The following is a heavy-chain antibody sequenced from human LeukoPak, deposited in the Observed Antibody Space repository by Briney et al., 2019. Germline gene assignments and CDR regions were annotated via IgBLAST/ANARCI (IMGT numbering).Heavy chain of an antibody. CDR3: ARADRLDGGPYLIGP. V-gene: IGHV1-2*02. CDR1: GYSFTDYY. J-gene: IGHJ5*02. D-gene: IGHD2-21*01. CDR2: INPNSGGT. Sequence: ASVKVSCKTSGYSFTDYYMHWVRQAPGQGLEWMGWINPNSGGTSSAQKFQGRVTMTRDTSITTVYMEVSWLTSDDAAIYYCARADRLDGGPYLIGPWGQGTLVTVSS.